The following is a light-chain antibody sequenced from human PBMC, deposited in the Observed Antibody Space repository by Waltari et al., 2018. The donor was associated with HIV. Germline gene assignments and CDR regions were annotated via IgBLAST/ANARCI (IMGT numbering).Light chain of an antibody. J-gene: IGLJ3*02. CDR1: STNIGSNI. CDR3: AAWDDSLNGM. Sequence: QSVLTQPPSVSGTPGQNVTIPCSGRSTNIGSNIVNWYQQVPEAAPKLLIYSNDQPPSGVPDRFSGSKSGTSASLAISGLQSADEADYYCAAWDDSLNGMFGGGTKLTV. CDR2: SND. V-gene: IGLV1-44*01.